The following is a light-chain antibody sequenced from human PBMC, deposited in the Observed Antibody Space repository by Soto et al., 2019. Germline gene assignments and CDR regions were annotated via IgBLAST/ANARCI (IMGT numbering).Light chain of an antibody. CDR3: QQLNSYPVT. J-gene: IGKJ4*01. V-gene: IGKV1-9*01. CDR1: QGISSY. Sequence: IQLTQSPSSLSASVWDRVTITCRASQGISSYLAWYQQKPGQAPKLLIYAASTLESGVPSRFSGSGSGTDFTLTISSLQPEDFATYYCQQLNSYPVTFGGGTKVDIK. CDR2: AAS.